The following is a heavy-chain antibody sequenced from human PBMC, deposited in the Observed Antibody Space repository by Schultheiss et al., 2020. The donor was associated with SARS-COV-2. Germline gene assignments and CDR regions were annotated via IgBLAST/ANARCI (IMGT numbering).Heavy chain of an antibody. CDR1: GVSITSYY. J-gene: IGHJ5*02. V-gene: IGHV4-59*01. CDR2: FYYSGST. Sequence: ESLKISCTVSGVSITSYYWSWIRQPPGKGLEWVVYFYYSGSTNYNPSLKRRVTISVDTSKNQFSLKLSSVTAADTAVYYCARVMRTVTTVRWFDPWGQGTLVTVSS. D-gene: IGHD4-11*01. CDR3: ARVMRTVTTVRWFDP.